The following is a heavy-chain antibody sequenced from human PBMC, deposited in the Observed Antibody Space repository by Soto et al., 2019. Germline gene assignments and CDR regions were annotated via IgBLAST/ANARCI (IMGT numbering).Heavy chain of an antibody. CDR2: ISSSSSTI. D-gene: IGHD3-10*01. Sequence: PGGSLRLSCAASGFTFSSYSMNWVRQAPGKGLEWVSYISSSSSTIYYADSVKGRFTISRDNAKNSLYLQMNSLRDEDTAVYYCARDGLLWPYYYYGMDVWGQGTTVTVS. V-gene: IGHV3-48*02. J-gene: IGHJ6*02. CDR3: ARDGLLWPYYYYGMDV. CDR1: GFTFSSYS.